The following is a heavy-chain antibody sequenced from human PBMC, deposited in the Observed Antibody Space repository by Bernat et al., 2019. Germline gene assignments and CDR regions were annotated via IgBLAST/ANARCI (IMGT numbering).Heavy chain of an antibody. CDR2: IRSKANSYAT. Sequence: EVQLVESGGGLVQPGGSLKLSCAASGFTFSGSAMHWVRQASGKGLEWVGRIRSKANSYATAYAASVKGRFTISRDDSKNTAYLQMNSLKTEDTAVYYCRRGYCSGGSCYRDDHWFDPWGQGTLVTVSS. CDR1: GFTFSGSA. J-gene: IGHJ5*02. CDR3: RRGYCSGGSCYRDDHWFDP. V-gene: IGHV3-73*01. D-gene: IGHD2-15*01.